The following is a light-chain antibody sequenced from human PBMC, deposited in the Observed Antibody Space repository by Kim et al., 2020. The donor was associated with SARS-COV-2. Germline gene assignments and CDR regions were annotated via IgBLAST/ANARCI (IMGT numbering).Light chain of an antibody. V-gene: IGKV3-20*01. CDR2: AAS. J-gene: IGKJ2*01. CDR3: QHFGSSRYT. CDR1: QSISSTY. Sequence: SPGERATFSCRASQSISSTYLAWYQHKSGQSPRLLIYAASNRATGIPDRFSGSGSGTDFTLTISRLEPEDFAVYYCQHFGSSRYTFGQGTKVDIK.